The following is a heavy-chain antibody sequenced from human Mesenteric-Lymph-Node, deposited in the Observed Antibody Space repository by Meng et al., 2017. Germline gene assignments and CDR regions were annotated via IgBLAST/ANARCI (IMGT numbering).Heavy chain of an antibody. J-gene: IGHJ4*02. CDR2: NNHSRNT. D-gene: IGHD3-9*01. V-gene: IGHV4-4*02. CDR1: GGSISSNNW. CDR3: AKEKDWSLVY. Sequence: QVQLQESGPGLVKPSGTLSLSCTVSGGSISSNNWWSCLRQPQGKGLRWIGENNHSRNTSYKPSIRSSVTTTVDKTKNKFTLKLTSVTAADTAIYYCAKEKDWSLVYWGQGTLVTVSS.